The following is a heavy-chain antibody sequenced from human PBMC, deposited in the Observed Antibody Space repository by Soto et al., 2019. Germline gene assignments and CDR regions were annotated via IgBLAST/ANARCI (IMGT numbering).Heavy chain of an antibody. CDR2: IIPIFGTA. CDR3: ARDRIPYYYYGXXV. V-gene: IGHV1-69*01. Sequence: QVQLVQSGAEVKKPGSSVKVSCKASGGTFSSYAISWVRQAPGQGLEWMGGIIPIFGTANYAQKFQGRVTITADXSTSTAYMELSSLRSEDXXXXYCARDRIPYYYYGXXVWGQGTTVTVSS. J-gene: IGHJ6*02. CDR1: GGTFSSYA.